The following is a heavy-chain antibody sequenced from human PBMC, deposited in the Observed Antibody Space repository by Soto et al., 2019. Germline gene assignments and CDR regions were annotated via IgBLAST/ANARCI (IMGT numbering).Heavy chain of an antibody. J-gene: IGHJ4*02. V-gene: IGHV1-18*01. D-gene: IGHD1-26*01. Sequence: EASVKVSCKASGYTFTSYAMHWVRQAPGQRLEWMGWISAYNGNTNYAQKLQGRVTMTTDTSTSTAYMELRSLRSDDTAVYYCAREGATRDFDYWGQGTLVTVSS. CDR2: ISAYNGNT. CDR1: GYTFTSYA. CDR3: AREGATRDFDY.